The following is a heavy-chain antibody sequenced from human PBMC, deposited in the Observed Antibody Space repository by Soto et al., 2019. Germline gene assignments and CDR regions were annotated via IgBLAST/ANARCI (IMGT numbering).Heavy chain of an antibody. CDR3: VRQRGNYFDF. J-gene: IGHJ4*02. D-gene: IGHD3-10*01. CDR1: GDSINSRY. CDR2: IDYVGST. V-gene: IGHV4-59*11. Sequence: TSETLSLTCSASGDSINSRYWSWIRQPPGKGLEWIGYIDYVGSTNYAPSLQSRVTMSVDTSKNQVSLKLRYVTAADTAVYYCVRQRGNYFDFWGQGTLVTVSS.